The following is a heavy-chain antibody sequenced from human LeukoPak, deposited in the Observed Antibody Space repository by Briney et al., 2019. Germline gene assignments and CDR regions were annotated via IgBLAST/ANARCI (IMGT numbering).Heavy chain of an antibody. J-gene: IGHJ4*02. CDR3: ARTYTAMAKTWTYYFDY. V-gene: IGHV3-21*01. Sequence: GGSLRLSCAASGFTFSSYSMTWVRQAPGKGLEWVSSISSSSSYIYYADSVKGRFTISRDNAKNSLYLQMNSLRAEDTAVYYCARTYTAMAKTWTYYFDYWGQGTLVTVSS. CDR2: ISSSSSYI. D-gene: IGHD5-18*01. CDR1: GFTFSSYS.